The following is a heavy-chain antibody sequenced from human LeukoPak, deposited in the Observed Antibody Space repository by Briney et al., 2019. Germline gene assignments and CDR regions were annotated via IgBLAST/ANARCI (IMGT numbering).Heavy chain of an antibody. Sequence: PSETLSLTCTVSGGSISSSSYYWGWIRQPPGKGLEWIGSIYYSGSTYYNPSLKSRVTISVDTSKNQFSLKLSSVTAADTAVYYCARLGATVTTLRFDYWGQGTLVTVSS. V-gene: IGHV4-39*01. CDR1: GGSISSSSYY. CDR3: ARLGATVTTLRFDY. D-gene: IGHD4-17*01. J-gene: IGHJ4*02. CDR2: IYYSGST.